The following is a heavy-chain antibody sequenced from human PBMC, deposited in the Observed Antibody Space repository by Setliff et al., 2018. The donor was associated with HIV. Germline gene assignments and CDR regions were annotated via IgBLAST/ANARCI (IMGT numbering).Heavy chain of an antibody. J-gene: IGHJ3*02. D-gene: IGHD3-16*01. CDR1: GGSISSSSYY. Sequence: ETLSLTCTVSGGSISSSSYYWGWIRQPPGKGLEWVANIKPEGSEKYYVDSVKGRFTISRDNAENSLYLQMNSLRAEDTAVYYCARDYVWGRRAFDIWGPGTMVTVSS. CDR2: IKPEGSEK. CDR3: ARDYVWGRRAFDI. V-gene: IGHV3-7*01.